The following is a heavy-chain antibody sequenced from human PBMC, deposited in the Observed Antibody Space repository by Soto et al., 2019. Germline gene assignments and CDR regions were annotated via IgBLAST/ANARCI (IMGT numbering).Heavy chain of an antibody. CDR2: ISPSGGST. D-gene: IGHD5-12*01. CDR1: GYTFTSYY. CDR3: ARDGEMATIWRFDP. V-gene: IGHV1-46*01. J-gene: IGHJ5*02. Sequence: QVQLVQSGAEVKKPGASVKVSCKASGYTFTSYYMHWVRQAPGQGLEWMEIISPSGGSTTYAQKFQGRVTMTRDTSTSTVYMELSSLRSEDTAVYYCARDGEMATIWRFDPWGQGTLVTVSS.